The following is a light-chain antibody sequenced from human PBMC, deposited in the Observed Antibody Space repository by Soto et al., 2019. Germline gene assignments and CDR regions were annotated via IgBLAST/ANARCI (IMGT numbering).Light chain of an antibody. J-gene: IGKJ1*01. CDR3: QQYGSSPQT. CDR1: QSIRNNF. CDR2: GAS. V-gene: IGKV3-20*01. Sequence: EVVLTQSPGTLSVSPGERATLSCRASQSIRNNFVALYQQRPGQAPRLVIHGASNRATGIPDRFSGSGSGTDFTFTISRLEPEDFAVYYCQQYGSSPQTFGQGTRVDI.